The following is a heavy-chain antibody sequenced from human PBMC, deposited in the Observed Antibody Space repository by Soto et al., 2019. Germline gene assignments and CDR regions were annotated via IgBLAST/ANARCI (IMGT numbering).Heavy chain of an antibody. D-gene: IGHD5-12*01. CDR1: GCTFSSYG. CDR3: AKENSGYDYYYYGMDV. CDR2: ISYDGSNK. V-gene: IGHV3-30*18. J-gene: IGHJ6*02. Sequence: GSLRLSGAASGCTFSSYGMHWVRQATGKGLEWVAVISYDGSNKYYADSVKGRFTISRDNSKNTLYLQMNSLRAEDTAVYYCAKENSGYDYYYYGMDVWGQGTTVTVSS.